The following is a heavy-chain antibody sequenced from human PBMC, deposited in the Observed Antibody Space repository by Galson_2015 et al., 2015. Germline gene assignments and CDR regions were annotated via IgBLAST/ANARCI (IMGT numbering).Heavy chain of an antibody. J-gene: IGHJ6*03. CDR1: GFTFSDYY. CDR2: ISNSDTST. CDR3: AREAKEILWFGGQFNYYYYMDV. V-gene: IGHV3-11*01. Sequence: SLRLSCAASGFTFSDYYMTWIRQAPGKGLEWVSYISNSDTSTYYADSVKGRFTISRDNAKNSLYLQMNSLRVEDTAVYYCAREAKEILWFGGQFNYYYYMDVWGKGTTVTVSS. D-gene: IGHD3-10*01.